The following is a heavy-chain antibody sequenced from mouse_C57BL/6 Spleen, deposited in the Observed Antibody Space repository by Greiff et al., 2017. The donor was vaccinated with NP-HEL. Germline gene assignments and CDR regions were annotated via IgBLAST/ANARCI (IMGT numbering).Heavy chain of an antibody. V-gene: IGHV1-18*01. CDR2: INPNNGGT. CDR1: GYTFTDYN. J-gene: IGHJ4*01. Sequence: VQLKQSGPELVKPGASVKIPCKASGYTFTDYNMDWVKQSHGKSLEWIGDINPNNGGTIYNQKFKGKATLTVDKSSSTAYMELRSLTSEDTAVYYCARLRDGNYYYAMDYWGQGTSVTVSS. CDR3: ARLRDGNYYYAMDY. D-gene: IGHD2-1*01.